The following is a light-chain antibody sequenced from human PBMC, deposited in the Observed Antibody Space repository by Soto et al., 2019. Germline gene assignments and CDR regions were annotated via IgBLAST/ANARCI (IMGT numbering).Light chain of an antibody. CDR2: DSS. Sequence: EIVLTQSPATLSLSPGERATLSCRASQSVSSYLAWYQQKPGQAPRLLIYDSSNRATGIPARFSGSGSGTVFPPTISSLEPEDFAVYYCQQRSNWPRTFGQGTKVEIK. V-gene: IGKV3-11*01. CDR1: QSVSSY. CDR3: QQRSNWPRT. J-gene: IGKJ1*01.